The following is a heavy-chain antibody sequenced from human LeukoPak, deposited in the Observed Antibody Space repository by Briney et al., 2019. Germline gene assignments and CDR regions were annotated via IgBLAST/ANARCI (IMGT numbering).Heavy chain of an antibody. CDR3: ARALYCSSTSCYADYYYYMDV. CDR1: RFTFSSYS. CDR2: ISSSSSYI. J-gene: IGHJ6*03. V-gene: IGHV3-21*01. Sequence: PGGSLRLSCAASRFTFSSYSMNWVRQAPGKGLEWVSSISSSSSYIYYADSVKGRFTISRDNSKNTLYLQMNSLRAEDTAVYYCARALYCSSTSCYADYYYYMDVWGKGTTVTVSS. D-gene: IGHD2-2*01.